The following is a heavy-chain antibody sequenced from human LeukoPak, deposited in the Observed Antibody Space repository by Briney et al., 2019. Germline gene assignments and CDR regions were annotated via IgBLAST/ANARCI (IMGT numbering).Heavy chain of an antibody. D-gene: IGHD6-6*01. CDR1: GLTVSNHW. J-gene: IGHJ4*02. V-gene: IGHV3-74*01. Sequence: GGSLRLSCAASGLTVSNHWMHWVRQAPGKGLLWVSRINSDGSSTRYADFVKGRFTISKDDAKNTLYLQMNSLRVDDTAAYYCVAARPEIDYWGQGTLVAVSS. CDR3: VAARPEIDY. CDR2: INSDGSST.